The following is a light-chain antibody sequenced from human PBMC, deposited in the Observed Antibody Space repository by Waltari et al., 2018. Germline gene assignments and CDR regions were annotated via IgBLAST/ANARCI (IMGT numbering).Light chain of an antibody. V-gene: IGKV1-5*03. J-gene: IGKJ4*01. CDR1: QSDKKN. CDR2: TAS. Sequence: TCRSSQSDKKNLAWYQQKPGKAPKVLIHTASRLEGGVPSRFRGSGYGTEFTLTISSLQPDDFATYYCQEYDSLPVTFGCGTSVEIK. CDR3: QEYDSLPVT.